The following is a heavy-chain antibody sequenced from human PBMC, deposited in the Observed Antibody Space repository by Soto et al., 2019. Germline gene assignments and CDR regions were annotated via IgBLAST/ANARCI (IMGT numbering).Heavy chain of an antibody. CDR2: IYYSGST. D-gene: IGHD3-3*01. CDR3: ARHLYDFRRGYPNYYFDY. Sequence: SETLSLTCTVSGGSISSSSYYWGWIRQPPGKGLEWIGSIYYSGSTYYNPSLKSRVTISVDTSKNQFSLKLSSVTAADTAVYYCARHLYDFRRGYPNYYFDYWGQGTLVTVSS. J-gene: IGHJ4*02. V-gene: IGHV4-39*01. CDR1: GGSISSSSYY.